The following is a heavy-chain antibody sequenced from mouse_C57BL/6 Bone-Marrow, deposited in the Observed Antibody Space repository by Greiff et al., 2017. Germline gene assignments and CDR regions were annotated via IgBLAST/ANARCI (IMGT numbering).Heavy chain of an antibody. J-gene: IGHJ4*01. CDR1: GYTFTSYW. Sequence: QVQLQQPGAELVKPGASVKLSCKASGYTFTSYWMHWVKQRPGQGLEWIGMIHPNSGSTNYNEKFKSKATLTVDKSSSTAYMQLSSLTSEDSAVYYCARWLPYYCARDYWGQGTSVTVSS. CDR2: IHPNSGST. CDR3: ARWLPYYCARDY. D-gene: IGHD2-2*01. V-gene: IGHV1-64*01.